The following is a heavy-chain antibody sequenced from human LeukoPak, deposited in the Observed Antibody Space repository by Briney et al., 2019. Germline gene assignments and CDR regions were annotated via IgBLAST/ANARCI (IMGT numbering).Heavy chain of an antibody. J-gene: IGHJ5*02. Sequence: GGCLRLSCAPSGFTFDDYAMHWVRHAPGKGLEWVAAISGSGGSTYYADSVKGRFTISRDNSKNTLYLQMNSLRAEDTDIYYCTTLGYCSSTSCYSNWFDPWREGTLVTVSS. CDR2: ISGSGGST. CDR1: GFTFDDYA. D-gene: IGHD2-2*02. V-gene: IGHV3-23*01. CDR3: TTLGYCSSTSCYSNWFDP.